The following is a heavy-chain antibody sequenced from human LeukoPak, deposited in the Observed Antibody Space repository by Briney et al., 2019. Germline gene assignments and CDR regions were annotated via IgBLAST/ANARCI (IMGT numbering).Heavy chain of an antibody. CDR1: DDSITMHY. V-gene: IGHV4-59*11. J-gene: IGHJ6*03. CDR3: ARGRVSSSTWYSTYYYSFYMDV. D-gene: IGHD1-1*01. CDR2: VDHTGST. Sequence: SETLSLTCTVSDDSITMHYWTWIRQPPGKGLEWIGYVDHTGSTNFNPSLNGGASTSRDTTKNLFSLRLRSVTAADTAVYFCARGRVSSSTWYSTYYYSFYMDVWGKGTTVTVSS.